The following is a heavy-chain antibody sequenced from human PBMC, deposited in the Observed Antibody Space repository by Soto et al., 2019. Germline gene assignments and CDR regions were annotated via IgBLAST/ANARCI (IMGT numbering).Heavy chain of an antibody. D-gene: IGHD5-18*01. Sequence: ASVKVSCKASGYTFTSYGISWVRQAPGQGLEWMGWISAYNGNTNYAQKLQGRVTMTTDTSTSTAYMELRSLRSDDTAVYYCARNRPDSYGWLNYYYYYGMDVWGQGTTVTV. CDR2: ISAYNGNT. CDR3: ARNRPDSYGWLNYYYYYGMDV. V-gene: IGHV1-18*04. CDR1: GYTFTSYG. J-gene: IGHJ6*02.